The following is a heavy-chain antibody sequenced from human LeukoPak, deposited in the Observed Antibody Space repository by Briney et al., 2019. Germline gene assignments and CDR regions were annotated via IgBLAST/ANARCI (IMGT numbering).Heavy chain of an antibody. V-gene: IGHV4-34*01. J-gene: IGHJ3*02. D-gene: IGHD1-26*01. CDR3: ARVLREHGAFDI. Sequence: PSETLSLTCAVYGGSFSGYYWSWIRQPPGKGLEWIGEINHSGSTNYNPSLKSRVTISVDTSKNQFSLKLSSVTAADTAVYYCARVLREHGAFDIWGQGTMVTVSS. CDR1: GGSFSGYY. CDR2: INHSGST.